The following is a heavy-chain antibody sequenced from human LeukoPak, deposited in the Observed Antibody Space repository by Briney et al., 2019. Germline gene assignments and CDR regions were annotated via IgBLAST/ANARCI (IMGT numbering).Heavy chain of an antibody. D-gene: IGHD1-7*01. CDR2: IYSGGST. Sequence: PGRSLRLSCAASGFTFSSYGMHWVRQAPGKGLEWVSVIYSGGSTYYADSVKGRFTISRDNSKNTLYLQMNSLRAEDTAVYYCARAPTGTTWHYFDYWGQGTLVTVSS. CDR1: GFTFSSYG. V-gene: IGHV3-NL1*01. CDR3: ARAPTGTTWHYFDY. J-gene: IGHJ4*02.